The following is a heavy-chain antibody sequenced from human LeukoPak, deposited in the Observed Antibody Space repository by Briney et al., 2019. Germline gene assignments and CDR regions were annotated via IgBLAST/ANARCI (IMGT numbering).Heavy chain of an antibody. CDR2: IYSGGST. J-gene: IGHJ3*02. Sequence: PGGSLRLSCAASRFTFSSYWMSWVRQAPGKGLEWVSVIYSGGSTYYADSVKGRFTISRDNSKNTLYLQMNSLRAEDTAVYYCARDRCSGGSCYSGAFDIWGQGTMVTVSS. CDR1: RFTFSSYW. CDR3: ARDRCSGGSCYSGAFDI. D-gene: IGHD2-15*01. V-gene: IGHV3-66*01.